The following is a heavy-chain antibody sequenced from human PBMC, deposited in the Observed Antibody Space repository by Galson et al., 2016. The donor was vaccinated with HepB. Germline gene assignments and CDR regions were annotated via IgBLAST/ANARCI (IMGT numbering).Heavy chain of an antibody. J-gene: IGHJ4*02. D-gene: IGHD6-13*01. CDR1: GFIFSDYY. CDR2: ISNSGGTI. CDR3: ATSIATDGSAFDY. V-gene: IGHV3-11*04. Sequence: SLRLSCAASGFIFSDYYMSWLRQAPGKGLEWVSYISNSGGTIYYADSVQGRFTISRDNAKDSLSLQMNSLRAADTAVYYCATSIATDGSAFDYWGQGTLVAVSS.